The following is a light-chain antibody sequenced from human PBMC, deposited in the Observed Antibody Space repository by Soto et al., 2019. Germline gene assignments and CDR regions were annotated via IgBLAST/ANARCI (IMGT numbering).Light chain of an antibody. CDR2: EVS. CDR3: SSCTGSTINPVV. CDR1: SSDIGKYNY. V-gene: IGLV2-14*01. J-gene: IGLJ2*01. Sequence: QSALTQPASVSGSPGQSITISCTGTSSDIGKYNYVSWFQQHPAKAPKLIIFEVSTRPSGVSNRFSGSKSGNTASLTISGLQAEDEADYYCSSCTGSTINPVVFGGGTKLTVL.